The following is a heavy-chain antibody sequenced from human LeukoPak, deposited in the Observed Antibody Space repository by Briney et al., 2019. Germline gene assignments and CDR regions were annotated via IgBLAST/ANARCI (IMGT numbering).Heavy chain of an antibody. CDR3: ARDLNNYDYVWGPTSDY. V-gene: IGHV1-69*13. Sequence: SVKVSCKASGGTFSSYAISWVRQAPGQGLEWMGGIIPIFGTANYAQKFQGRVTITADESTSTAYMELSSLRSEDTAVYYCARDLNNYDYVWGPTSDYWGQGTLVTVSS. J-gene: IGHJ4*02. D-gene: IGHD3-16*01. CDR2: IIPIFGTA. CDR1: GGTFSSYA.